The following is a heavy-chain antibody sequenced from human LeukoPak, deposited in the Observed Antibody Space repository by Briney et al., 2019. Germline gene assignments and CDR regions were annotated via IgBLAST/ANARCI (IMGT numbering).Heavy chain of an antibody. Sequence: SVTLSLTCAVYGGSLSGYYWNWIRQPPGKGLEWIGEINHSGNTNYNPSLKSRVTISVDTSNNRFSLRLSSVTAADTAIYYCARASAYSSSSGVNLWGQGTLVTVSS. CDR2: INHSGNT. J-gene: IGHJ5*02. D-gene: IGHD6-6*01. CDR1: GGSLSGYY. V-gene: IGHV4-34*01. CDR3: ARASAYSSSSGVNL.